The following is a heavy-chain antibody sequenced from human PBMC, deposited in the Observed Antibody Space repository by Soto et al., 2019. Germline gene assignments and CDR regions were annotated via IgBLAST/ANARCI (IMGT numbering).Heavy chain of an antibody. CDR1: GYTFTSYY. CDR3: ARDVGGMDV. CDR2: INPSDGST. Sequence: ASVKVSCKASGYTFTSYYMHWVRQAPGQGLEWMGIINPSDGSTTYARKFQGRVTMTRDTSTSTVYMELSSLRSEDTAVYYCARDVGGMDVWGQGTTVTVSS. J-gene: IGHJ6*02. D-gene: IGHD3-3*01. V-gene: IGHV1-46*01.